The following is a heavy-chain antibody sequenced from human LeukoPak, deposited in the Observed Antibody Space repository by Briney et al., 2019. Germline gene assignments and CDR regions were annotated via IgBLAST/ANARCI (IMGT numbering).Heavy chain of an antibody. Sequence: ASVKVSCKASGYTFTGYYMHWVRQAPGQGLEWMGWINPNSGGTNYAQKFQGRVTMTRDTSISTAYMELSRLRSDDTAVYYCARDDTYYDFWSGYPGEGHYYYGMDVWGQGTTVTVSS. V-gene: IGHV1-2*02. J-gene: IGHJ6*02. CDR1: GYTFTGYY. D-gene: IGHD3-3*01. CDR2: INPNSGGT. CDR3: ARDDTYYDFWSGYPGEGHYYYGMDV.